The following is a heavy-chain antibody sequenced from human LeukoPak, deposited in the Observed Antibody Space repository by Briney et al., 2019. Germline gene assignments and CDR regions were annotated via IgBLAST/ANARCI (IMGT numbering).Heavy chain of an antibody. D-gene: IGHD5-18*01. CDR3: ARRSGYSYGSLDY. CDR2: IIPIFGTA. J-gene: IGHJ4*02. CDR1: GGTFSSYA. Sequence: SVKVSCKASGGTFSSYAISWVRQAPGQGLEWMGGIIPIFGTANYAQKFQGRVTITADKSTSTAYMELSSLRSEDTAMYYCARRSGYSYGSLDYWGQGTLVTVSS. V-gene: IGHV1-69*06.